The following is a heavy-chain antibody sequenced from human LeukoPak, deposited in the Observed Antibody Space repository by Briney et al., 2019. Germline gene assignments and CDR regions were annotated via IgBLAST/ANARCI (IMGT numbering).Heavy chain of an antibody. D-gene: IGHD6-19*01. CDR2: ISYDGSNK. Sequence: PGGSLRLSCAASGFTFSSYGMHWVRQAPGKGLEWVAVISYDGSNKYYADSVKGRFTISRDNSKNTLYLQMNSLRAEDTAVYYCVKDRGWLEYYFDYWGQGTLVTVSS. CDR1: GFTFSSYG. CDR3: VKDRGWLEYYFDY. J-gene: IGHJ4*02. V-gene: IGHV3-30*18.